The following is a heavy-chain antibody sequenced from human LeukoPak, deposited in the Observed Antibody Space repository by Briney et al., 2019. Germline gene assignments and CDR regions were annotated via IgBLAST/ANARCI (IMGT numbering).Heavy chain of an antibody. Sequence: ASVKVSWKASGYTFTSCGISWVRHDPGQGLEWMGWTSAYNGNTNYAQKLQGRVTMPTDTSTSTAYMELRSLRSDDTAVYYCAEFPDDSSGILGIWGQGTMVTVSS. CDR1: GYTFTSCG. V-gene: IGHV1-18*01. CDR2: TSAYNGNT. J-gene: IGHJ3*02. D-gene: IGHD3-22*01. CDR3: AEFPDDSSGILGI.